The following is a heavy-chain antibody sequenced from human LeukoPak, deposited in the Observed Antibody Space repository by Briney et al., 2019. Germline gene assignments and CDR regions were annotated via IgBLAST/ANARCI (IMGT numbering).Heavy chain of an antibody. D-gene: IGHD3-22*01. J-gene: IGHJ4*02. CDR2: TIPIFGTA. CDR1: GGTFSSYA. V-gene: IGHV1-69*13. Sequence: EASVKVSCKASGGTFSSYAISWVRQDPGQGLEWMGGTIPIFGTANYAQKFQGRVTITADESTSTAYMELSSLRSEDTAVYYCARGYYDSSAIDYWGQGTLVTVSS. CDR3: ARGYYDSSAIDY.